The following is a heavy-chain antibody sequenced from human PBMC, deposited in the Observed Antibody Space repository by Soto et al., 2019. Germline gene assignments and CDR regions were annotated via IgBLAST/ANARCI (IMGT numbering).Heavy chain of an antibody. CDR2: INPNSGGT. D-gene: IGHD6-6*01. CDR1: GYTFTGYY. V-gene: IGHV1-2*02. Sequence: ASVKVSCKASGYTFTGYYMHWVRQAPGQGLEWMGWINPNSGGTNYAQKFQGRVTMTRDTSISTAYMELSRLRSDDTAVYYCARALGYSSSSYYYYYYGMDVWGQGTTVTVSS. J-gene: IGHJ6*02. CDR3: ARALGYSSSSYYYYYYGMDV.